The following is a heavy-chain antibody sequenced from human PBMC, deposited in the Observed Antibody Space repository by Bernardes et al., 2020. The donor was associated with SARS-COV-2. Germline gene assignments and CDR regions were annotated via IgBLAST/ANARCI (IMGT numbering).Heavy chain of an antibody. CDR3: ARDTGKGMDV. J-gene: IGHJ6*02. V-gene: IGHV3-13*01. CDR1: GFTVSGYD. CDR2: FGSAGDT. Sequence: GGSLRLSCAASGFTVSGYDMHWVRQPIGEGLEWVSGFGSAGDTDYSDSVKGRFTISRENAKNSLYLQMNTLRAGDTAVYYCARDTGKGMDVWGQGTTVTVSS.